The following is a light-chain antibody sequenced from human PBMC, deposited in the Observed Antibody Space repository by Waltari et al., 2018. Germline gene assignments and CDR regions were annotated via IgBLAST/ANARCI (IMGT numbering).Light chain of an antibody. Sequence: QSVLTQPPSASGTPGQRVTISCSGSNSNIGRKYVYWYQQFPGAAPKLLIYTNEQPPPGVADRFSGAKSGTSASPAISGLRSEDEADYYCAAWDDSLRGPIFGGGTKVTAL. CDR1: NSNIGRKY. CDR2: TNE. J-gene: IGLJ2*01. V-gene: IGLV1-47*01. CDR3: AAWDDSLRGPI.